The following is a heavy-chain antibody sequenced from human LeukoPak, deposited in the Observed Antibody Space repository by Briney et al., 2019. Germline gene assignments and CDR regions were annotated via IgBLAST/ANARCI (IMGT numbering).Heavy chain of an antibody. D-gene: IGHD6-6*01. CDR2: INPNSGGT. CDR3: ARDRIAARPGYYYYYMDV. V-gene: IGHV1-2*02. J-gene: IGHJ6*03. Sequence: GASVKVSCKASGYTFTGYYMHWVRQAPGQGLEWMGWINPNSGGTNYAQKFQGRVTMTRDTSISTAYMELSRLRSDDTAVYYCARDRIAARPGYYYYYMDVWGKGTTVTVSS. CDR1: GYTFTGYY.